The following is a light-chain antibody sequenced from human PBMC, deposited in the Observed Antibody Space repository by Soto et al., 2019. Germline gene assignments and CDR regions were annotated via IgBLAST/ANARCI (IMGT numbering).Light chain of an antibody. V-gene: IGKV3-15*01. CDR3: QQYHNWPPQYT. Sequence: EIVMTQSPATLSVSPGERATLSCRASQTVASNLAWYQQNPGQAPRLLIHGASTRATGVSARFSGSGSVTEFTLTISSLQSEDFAVYYCQQYHNWPPQYTFGQGTKLQIK. CDR2: GAS. CDR1: QTVASN. J-gene: IGKJ2*01.